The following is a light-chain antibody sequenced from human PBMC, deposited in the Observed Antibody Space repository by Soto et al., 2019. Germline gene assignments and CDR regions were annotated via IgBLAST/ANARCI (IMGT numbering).Light chain of an antibody. V-gene: IGKV1-39*01. CDR2: AAS. J-gene: IGKJ4*01. Sequence: DIQMTQSPASLSASVGDRVTITCRASQSISTFLNWYQQKPGKAPELLIYAASSLQSGVPSRFRGSGSGTDFTRTISSRQPEDFATYYGQQSYNAPLTFGGGNRVEIK. CDR3: QQSYNAPLT. CDR1: QSISTF.